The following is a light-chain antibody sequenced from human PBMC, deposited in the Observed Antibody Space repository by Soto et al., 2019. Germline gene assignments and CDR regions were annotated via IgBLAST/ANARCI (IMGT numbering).Light chain of an antibody. Sequence: QSALTQPPSASGSPGQSVTISCTGTSSDVGGYNSVSWYQQYPGKAPKLMIYDVSKRPSGVPDRFSGSKSDNTASLTVSGLQAEDEADYYCCSFAGINTLVFGSGTKLTVL. CDR2: DVS. V-gene: IGLV2-8*01. CDR1: SSDVGGYNS. CDR3: CSFAGINTLV. J-gene: IGLJ1*01.